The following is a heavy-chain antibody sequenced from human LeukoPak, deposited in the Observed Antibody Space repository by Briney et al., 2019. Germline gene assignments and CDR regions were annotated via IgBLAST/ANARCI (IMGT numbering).Heavy chain of an antibody. D-gene: IGHD2-15*01. CDR1: GVSISSGGYS. Sequence: SETLSLTCAVSGVSISSGGYSWSWIRQPPGKGLEWIGYIYHSGSTYYNPSLKSRVTISVDRSKNQFSLKLSSVTAADTAVYYCARVKVAEYGMDVWGKGTTVTVSS. V-gene: IGHV4-30-2*01. CDR2: IYHSGST. J-gene: IGHJ6*04. CDR3: ARVKVAEYGMDV.